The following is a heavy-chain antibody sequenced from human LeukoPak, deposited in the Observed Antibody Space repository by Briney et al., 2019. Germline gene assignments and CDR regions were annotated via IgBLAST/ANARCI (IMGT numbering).Heavy chain of an antibody. V-gene: IGHV4-39*06. CDR2: INYRGAV. D-gene: IGHD3/OR15-3a*01. CDR3: ARGAWTPFDP. CDR1: DGSTTGTRYY. Sequence: PSETLSLTCTVSDGSTTGTRYYWGWFRQTPGKGPEWIGNINYRGAVYYNPSLRSRATISLDTSKNQFPLRLTSVTAADTAVYFCARGAWTPFDPWGQGTLVTVSS. J-gene: IGHJ5*02.